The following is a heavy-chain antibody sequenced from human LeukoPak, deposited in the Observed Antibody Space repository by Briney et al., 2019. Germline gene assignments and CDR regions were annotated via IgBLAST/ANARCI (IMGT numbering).Heavy chain of an antibody. CDR3: ARDQSGAYIFDY. Sequence: SETLSLTCTVSGGSISSHYWRWIRQFPGEGLEWIGSIYYSGITSYNPSLKSRVTLSVHTSKNQFSLRLSSVAAADTAVYYCARDQSGAYIFDYWGQGTLVTVSP. CDR2: IYYSGIT. J-gene: IGHJ4*02. D-gene: IGHD1-26*01. V-gene: IGHV4-59*11. CDR1: GGSISSHY.